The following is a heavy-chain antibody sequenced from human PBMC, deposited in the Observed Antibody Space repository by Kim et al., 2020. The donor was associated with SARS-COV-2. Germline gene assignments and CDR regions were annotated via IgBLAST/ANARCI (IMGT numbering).Heavy chain of an antibody. CDR2: IYYSGST. Sequence: SETLSLTCTVSGGSISSYYWSWIRQPPGKGLEWIGYIYYSGSTNYNPSLKSRVTISVDTSKNQFSLKLSSVTAADTAVYYCARRSLGYCSSTSCYSGVDPWGQGTLVTVSS. V-gene: IGHV4-59*08. D-gene: IGHD2-2*01. J-gene: IGHJ5*02. CDR1: GGSISSYY. CDR3: ARRSLGYCSSTSCYSGVDP.